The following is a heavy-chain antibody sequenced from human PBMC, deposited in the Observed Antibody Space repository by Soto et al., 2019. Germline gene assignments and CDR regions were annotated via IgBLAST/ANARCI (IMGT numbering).Heavy chain of an antibody. CDR1: CAPITGSSY. CDR2: FSLSGTT. V-gene: IGHV4-4*07. J-gene: IGHJ4*02. Sequence: SETLSLTCTVSCAPITGSSYWSWIRQPAGKGLEWIGRFSLSGTTSYNPSLRSRVTMSADVSKNQFSLRLTSVTAADTALYYCARGMTPPGAPAWYYFDSWGQGTLVTVSS. CDR3: ARGMTPPGAPAWYYFDS. D-gene: IGHD2-8*02.